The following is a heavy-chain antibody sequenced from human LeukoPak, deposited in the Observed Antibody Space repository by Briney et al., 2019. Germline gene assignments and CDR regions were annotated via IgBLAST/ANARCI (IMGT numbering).Heavy chain of an antibody. Sequence: PSETLSLTCTVSGGSISSYYWSWIRQPPGKGLEWIGYIHHSGSTHYNPSLKSRVTISVDTSKNQVSLKLRSVTAADTAVYYCARTTEGYAGGPGYSYYYYMDVWGKGTTATISS. CDR1: GGSISSYY. D-gene: IGHD5-12*01. CDR2: IHHSGST. J-gene: IGHJ6*03. CDR3: ARTTEGYAGGPGYSYYYYMDV. V-gene: IGHV4-59*01.